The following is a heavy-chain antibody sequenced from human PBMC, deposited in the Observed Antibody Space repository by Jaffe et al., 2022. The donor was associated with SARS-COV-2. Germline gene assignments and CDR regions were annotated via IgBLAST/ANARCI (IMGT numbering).Heavy chain of an antibody. CDR3: AKDITPMYCSGGSCYSGGAFDY. D-gene: IGHD2-15*01. Sequence: EVQLVESGGGLVQPGRSLRLSCAASGFTFDDYAMHWVRQAPGKGLEWVSGISWNSGSIGYADSVKGRFTISRDNAKNSLYLQMNSLRAEDTALYYCAKDITPMYCSGGSCYSGGAFDYWGQGTLVTVSS. CDR2: ISWNSGSI. V-gene: IGHV3-9*01. J-gene: IGHJ4*02. CDR1: GFTFDDYA.